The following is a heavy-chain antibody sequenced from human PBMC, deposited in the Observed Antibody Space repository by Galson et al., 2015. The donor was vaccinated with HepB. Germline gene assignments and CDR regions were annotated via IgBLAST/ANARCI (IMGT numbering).Heavy chain of an antibody. Sequence: SLRLSCAVSGFTFSRYGFHWVRQAPGKGLEWVASIRYDGSKKYYADSAKGRFTISRDNSRSTLYPEMSSLRAEDTAVYYCAKDWGYCNTARCYFGTLDYWGQGTLVTVSS. CDR3: AKDWGYCNTARCYFGTLDY. CDR1: GFTFSRYG. J-gene: IGHJ4*02. D-gene: IGHD2-2*01. CDR2: IRYDGSKK. V-gene: IGHV3-30*02.